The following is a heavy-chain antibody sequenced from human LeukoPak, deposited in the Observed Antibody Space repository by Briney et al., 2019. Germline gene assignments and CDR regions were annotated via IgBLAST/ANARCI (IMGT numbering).Heavy chain of an antibody. J-gene: IGHJ5*02. Sequence: SETLSLTCTVSGGSISSSSYYWGWIRQPPGKGLEWIGSIYYSGSTYYNPSLKSRVTISVDTSKNQFSLKLSSVTAADTAVYYCARGLSSWYARNWFDPWGQGTLVTVSS. D-gene: IGHD6-13*01. CDR3: ARGLSSWYARNWFDP. CDR1: GGSISSSSYY. V-gene: IGHV4-39*07. CDR2: IYYSGST.